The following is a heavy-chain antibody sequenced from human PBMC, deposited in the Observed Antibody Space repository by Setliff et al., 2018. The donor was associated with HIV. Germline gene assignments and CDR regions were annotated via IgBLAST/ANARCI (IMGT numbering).Heavy chain of an antibody. D-gene: IGHD3-10*01. Sequence: SETLSLTCTVSNGSFSGYFWHWIRQAPGRGLEWIGAVNHGGETNYNPSLESRATISADTSKRQFSLKLSSVTAVDTAIYYCTKTPLWFDEADWYFDLWGRGTLVTVSS. V-gene: IGHV4-34*01. CDR3: TKTPLWFDEADWYFDL. J-gene: IGHJ2*01. CDR2: VNHGGET. CDR1: NGSFSGYF.